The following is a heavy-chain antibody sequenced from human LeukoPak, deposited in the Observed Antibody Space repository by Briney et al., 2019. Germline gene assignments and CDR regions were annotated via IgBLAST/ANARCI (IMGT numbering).Heavy chain of an antibody. CDR1: GYTFTGYY. Sequence: EASVKVSCKASGYTFTGYYMHWVRQAPGQGLEWMGWINPNSGGTNYAQKFQGRVTMTRDTSISTAYMELSRLRSDDTAVYYCARNYDSSGYPDAFDIWGQGTMVTVSS. CDR3: ARNYDSSGYPDAFDI. V-gene: IGHV1-2*02. J-gene: IGHJ3*02. D-gene: IGHD3-22*01. CDR2: INPNSGGT.